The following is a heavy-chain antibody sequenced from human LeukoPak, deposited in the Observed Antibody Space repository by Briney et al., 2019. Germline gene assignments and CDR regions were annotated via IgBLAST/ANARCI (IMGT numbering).Heavy chain of an antibody. CDR1: GYTFTGYY. D-gene: IGHD1-26*01. Sequence: ASVKVSCKASGYTFTGYYMHWVRQAPGQGLEWMGWINPNSGGTNYAQKFQGWVTMTRDTSISTAYMELSRLRSDDTAVYYCARVPSPYGGSYYNYFDYWGQGTLVTVSS. V-gene: IGHV1-2*04. J-gene: IGHJ4*02. CDR2: INPNSGGT. CDR3: ARVPSPYGGSYYNYFDY.